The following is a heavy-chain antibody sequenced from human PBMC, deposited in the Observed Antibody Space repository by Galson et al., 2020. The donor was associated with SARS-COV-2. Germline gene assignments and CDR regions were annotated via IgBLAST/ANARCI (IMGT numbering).Heavy chain of an antibody. V-gene: IGHV4-34*01. J-gene: IGHJ4*02. CDR3: ARELGDSWFGELLPLGY. CDR2: INHSGST. D-gene: IGHD3-10*01. CDR1: GGSFSGYY. Sequence: VYGGSFSGYYWSWIRQPPGKGLEWIGEINHSGSTNYNPSLKSRVTISVDTSKNQFSLKLSSVTAADTAVYYCARELGDSWFGELLPLGYWGQGTLVTVSS.